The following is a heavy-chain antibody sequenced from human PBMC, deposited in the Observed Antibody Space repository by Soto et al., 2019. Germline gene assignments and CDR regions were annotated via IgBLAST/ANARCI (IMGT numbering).Heavy chain of an antibody. J-gene: IGHJ4*02. CDR1: GFTFSSYA. Sequence: EVQLLESGGGLVQPGGSLRLSCAASGFTFSSYAMSWVRQAPGKGLEWVSAISGSGGSTYYADSVKGRFTISRDNSKNTLYLQMNSLRAKDTALYYCAKANGYVLALDYWGQGTLVTFSS. D-gene: IGHD3-22*01. CDR2: ISGSGGST. CDR3: AKANGYVLALDY. V-gene: IGHV3-23*01.